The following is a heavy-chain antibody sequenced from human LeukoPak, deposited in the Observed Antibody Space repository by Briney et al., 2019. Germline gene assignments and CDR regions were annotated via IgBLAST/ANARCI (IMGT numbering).Heavy chain of an antibody. CDR2: IYHTGDT. Sequence: PSETLSLTCTVSGGSISSYYWSWIRQPPGKGLEWIGYIYHTGDTNHNPSLKSRVTISLDTSKNQVSLNLKSVTAADTAVYHCARHPFATPFDYWGQGILVSVSS. CDR3: ARHPFATPFDY. J-gene: IGHJ4*02. D-gene: IGHD2-15*01. V-gene: IGHV4-59*08. CDR1: GGSISSYY.